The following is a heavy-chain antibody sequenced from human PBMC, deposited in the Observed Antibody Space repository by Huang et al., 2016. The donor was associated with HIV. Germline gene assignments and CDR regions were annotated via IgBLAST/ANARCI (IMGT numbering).Heavy chain of an antibody. CDR3: ARDWSFGSSTSPAD. J-gene: IGHJ4*02. CDR2: INPQRGGP. V-gene: IGHV1-2*07. CDR1: GYTFTDSN. D-gene: IGHD6-6*01. Sequence: QVQLVQSGAEVKNPGAPVRVSCKASGYTFTDSNIHWVRQAPGQGLEWMGWINPQRGGPSYAHRFQGRITMTRDTTISTVHMDLRRIQSDDTAVYFCARDWSFGSSTSPADWGQGTLVTVSS.